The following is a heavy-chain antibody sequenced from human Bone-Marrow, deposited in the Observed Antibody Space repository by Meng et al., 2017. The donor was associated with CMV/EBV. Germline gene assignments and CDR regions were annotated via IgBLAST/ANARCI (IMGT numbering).Heavy chain of an antibody. CDR2: IRYDGSNK. V-gene: IGHV3-30*02. J-gene: IGHJ4*02. CDR3: AKVLYSSSSGDY. Sequence: GESLKISCAASGFTFSSYGMHWVRQAPGKGLEWVAFIRYDGSNKYYADSVKGRFTISRDNSKNTLYLQMNSLRAEDTAVYYCAKVLYSSSSGDYWGQGTLVTFSS. CDR1: GFTFSSYG. D-gene: IGHD6-6*01.